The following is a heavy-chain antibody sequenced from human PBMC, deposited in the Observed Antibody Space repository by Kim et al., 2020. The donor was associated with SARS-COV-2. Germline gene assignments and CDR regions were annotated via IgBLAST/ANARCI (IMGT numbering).Heavy chain of an antibody. CDR2: IWYDGSNK. CDR1: GFTFSSYG. Sequence: GGSLRLSCAASGFTFSSYGMHWVRQAPGNGLEWVAVIWYDGSNKYYADSVKGRFTISRDNSKNMSYLQMNSLRAEDTAVYYCAKDNVGRRVAGGLWAPRGYNWFDPWGQGTLVTVSS. D-gene: IGHD6-13*01. V-gene: IGHV3-33*06. CDR3: AKDNVGRRVAGGLWAPRGYNWFDP. J-gene: IGHJ5*02.